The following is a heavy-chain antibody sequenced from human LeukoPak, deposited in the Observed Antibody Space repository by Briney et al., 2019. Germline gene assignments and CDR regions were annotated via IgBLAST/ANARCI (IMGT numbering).Heavy chain of an antibody. V-gene: IGHV3-30*02. CDR1: GFTFSNAW. CDR2: IRYDGTDK. J-gene: IGHJ6*03. Sequence: GGSLRLSCAASGFTFSNAWMNWVRQAPGKGLEWVAFIRYDGTDKYYADSVKGRFTISRDNSKNTLYLQMNSLRAEDTAVYYCAKAPMTTGEDYYYYYMDVWGKGTTVTISS. D-gene: IGHD4-17*01. CDR3: AKAPMTTGEDYYYYYMDV.